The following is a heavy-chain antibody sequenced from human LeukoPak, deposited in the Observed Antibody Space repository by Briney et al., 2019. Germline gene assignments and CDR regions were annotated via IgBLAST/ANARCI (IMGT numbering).Heavy chain of an antibody. CDR2: IWYDGSNK. J-gene: IGHJ5*02. V-gene: IGHV3-33*08. Sequence: GGSLRLSCAASGFTFSDYYMTWIRQAPGKGLEWVAVIWYDGSNKYYADSVKGRFTISRDNSKNTLYLRMNSLRAEDTAVYYCARDLPEHYYDSSPAWFDPWGQGTLVTVSS. D-gene: IGHD3-22*01. CDR3: ARDLPEHYYDSSPAWFDP. CDR1: GFTFSDYY.